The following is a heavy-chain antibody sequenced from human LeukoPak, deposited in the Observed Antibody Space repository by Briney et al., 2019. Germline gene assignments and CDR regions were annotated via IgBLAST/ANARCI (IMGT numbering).Heavy chain of an antibody. V-gene: IGHV4-30-2*01. J-gene: IGHJ4*02. D-gene: IGHD3-10*01. CDR1: GGSISSGGYS. CDR3: ARGYGSGSPLFDY. Sequence: SETLSLTCAVSGGSISSGGYSWSWIRQPPGKGLEWIGYIYHSGSTYYNPSLKSRVTISVDRSKNQFSLKLSSVTAADTAVYYCARGYGSGSPLFDYWGQGTLVTVSS. CDR2: IYHSGST.